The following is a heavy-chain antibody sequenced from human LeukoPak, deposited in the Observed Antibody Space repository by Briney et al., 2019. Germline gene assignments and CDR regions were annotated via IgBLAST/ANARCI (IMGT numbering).Heavy chain of an antibody. J-gene: IGHJ4*02. CDR3: LRGDRRDY. V-gene: IGHV3-21*06. CDR2: IDSSGGYM. CDR1: GFTFNSYA. Sequence: PGGSLRLSCAASGFTFNSYAMIWARQAPGKGLEWVSSIDSSGGYMFYADSVKGRFIISRDNAKDSLYLQMNSLRVEDTAVYYCLRGDRRDYWGQGTLVTVSS.